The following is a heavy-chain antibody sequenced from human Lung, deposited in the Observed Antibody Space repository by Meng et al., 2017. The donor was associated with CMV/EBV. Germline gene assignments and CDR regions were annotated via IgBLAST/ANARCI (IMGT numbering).Heavy chain of an antibody. D-gene: IGHD3-3*01. Sequence: GESLKISCAASGFTFSDYYMSWIRQAPGKGLEWVSYISSSGSTIYYADPVKGRFTISRDNAKNSLYLQMNSLRAEDTAVYYCARPPAEFLIDRRGQGTLVXVSS. J-gene: IGHJ4*02. CDR2: ISSSGSTI. CDR3: ARPPAEFLIDR. CDR1: GFTFSDYY. V-gene: IGHV3-11*04.